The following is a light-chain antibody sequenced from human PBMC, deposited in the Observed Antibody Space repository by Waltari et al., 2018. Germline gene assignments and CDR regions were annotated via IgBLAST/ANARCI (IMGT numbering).Light chain of an antibody. CDR2: GAS. Sequence: EIVLTQSPGTLSLSPGERATLACRASQSISRALAWYQQKPGQAPRLLIYGASNRATGIPDSFSGSGSGTEFSLTVSRLEPEDFAVYYCQHYVRLPVTFGQGTRVEI. V-gene: IGKV3-20*01. J-gene: IGKJ1*01. CDR3: QHYVRLPVT. CDR1: QSISRA.